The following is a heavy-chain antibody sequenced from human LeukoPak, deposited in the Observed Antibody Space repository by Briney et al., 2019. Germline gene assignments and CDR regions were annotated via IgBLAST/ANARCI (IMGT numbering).Heavy chain of an antibody. CDR3: ARYRYSIDY. CDR1: GFTFSSYE. Sequence: PGGSLRLSCAASGFTFSSYEMNWVRQAPGKGLEWVSYISSSGSTIYYADSVKGRFTISRDNSKNTLYLQMNSLRAEDTAVYYCARYRYSIDYWGQGTLVTVSS. CDR2: ISSSGSTI. V-gene: IGHV3-48*03. J-gene: IGHJ4*02. D-gene: IGHD3-16*02.